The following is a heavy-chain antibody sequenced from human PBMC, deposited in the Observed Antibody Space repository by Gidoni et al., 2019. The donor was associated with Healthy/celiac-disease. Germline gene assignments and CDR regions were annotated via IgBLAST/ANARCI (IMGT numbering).Heavy chain of an antibody. CDR1: GGSIRSSRYY. D-gene: IGHD6-13*01. CDR3: ARRLHSSSWYVAFHY. Sequence: QLQLQESGPGLVKPSETLSLTCPVSGGSIRSSRYYWGWIRQPPGKGLEWIGSIYYCGNTYHNPSLKSRVTISVDTSKNQFSLKLGSVTAADTAVYYCARRLHSSSWYVAFHYWGQGTLVTVSS. V-gene: IGHV4-39*01. CDR2: IYYCGNT. J-gene: IGHJ4*02.